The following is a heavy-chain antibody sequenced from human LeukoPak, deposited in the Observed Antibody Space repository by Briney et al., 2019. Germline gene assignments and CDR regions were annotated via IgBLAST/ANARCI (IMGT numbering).Heavy chain of an antibody. J-gene: IGHJ4*02. CDR3: VRQPDSARYGFDF. Sequence: GGSLRLSCSASGFTFSNYDIHWVRQATGKGPEWVSAIGSSGDTYYIDSVKGRFTISRESAKNSLYLQMNSLRAEDTAVYYCVRQPDSARYGFDFWGQGTLVTVSS. D-gene: IGHD1-26*01. CDR2: IGSSGDT. CDR1: GFTFSNYD. V-gene: IGHV3-13*01.